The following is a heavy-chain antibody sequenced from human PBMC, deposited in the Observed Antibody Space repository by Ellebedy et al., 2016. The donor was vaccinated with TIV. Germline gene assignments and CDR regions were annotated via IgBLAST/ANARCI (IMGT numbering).Heavy chain of an antibody. D-gene: IGHD3-10*01. V-gene: IGHV3-53*04. CDR3: EKGSFPFGDKSERIYSFQY. J-gene: IGHJ4*02. CDR2: GGYT. Sequence: GESLKISCTASGLIVSTNHMSWVRQAPGKGLEWVGGYTNYADSVKGRFTISTHNSRNTLYLQMTNLRTEDTAVYYCEKGSFPFGDKSERIYSFQYWGQGTLVTVSS. CDR1: GLIVSTNH.